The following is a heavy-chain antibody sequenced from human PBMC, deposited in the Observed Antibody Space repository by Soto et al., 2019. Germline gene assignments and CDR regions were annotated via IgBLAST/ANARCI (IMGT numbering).Heavy chain of an antibody. Sequence: KESGPTLVTPTQTLTLTCTFSGFSLSARGVGVGWIRQPPGKALEWLALIYWNNDQHYSPSLRSRLTITKDTSKNQVVLTMTNMDPVDTATYYCAWWGFSGYNNNYWGQGTLVTVSS. V-gene: IGHV2-5*01. CDR2: IYWNNDQ. CDR1: GFSLSARGVG. J-gene: IGHJ4*02. D-gene: IGHD5-12*01. CDR3: AWWGFSGYNNNY.